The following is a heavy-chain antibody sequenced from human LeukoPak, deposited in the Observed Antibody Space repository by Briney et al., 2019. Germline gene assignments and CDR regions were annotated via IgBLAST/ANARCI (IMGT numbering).Heavy chain of an antibody. CDR2: IIPIFGTA. Sequence: SVKVSCKASGGTFSSYAISWVRQAPGQGLEWMGGIIPIFGTANYAQKFQGRVTITADESTSTAYMELSSLRSEDTAVYYCARDFCSSTSCYNYDAFDIWGQGTMVTVSS. V-gene: IGHV1-69*13. CDR3: ARDFCSSTSCYNYDAFDI. J-gene: IGHJ3*02. D-gene: IGHD2-2*02. CDR1: GGTFSSYA.